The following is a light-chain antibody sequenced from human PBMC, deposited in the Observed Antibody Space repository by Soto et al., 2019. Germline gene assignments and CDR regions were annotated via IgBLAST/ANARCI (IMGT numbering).Light chain of an antibody. J-gene: IGKJ1*01. V-gene: IGKV1-6*01. CDR1: QGIRND. Sequence: AIKMTQFPSSLSASVGDRVTITCRASQGIRNDLGWYQQKSGRAPKLLIFGASTLQSGVPSRFSGSASGTYFTLTISSLQPDDTATYYCQQYENYWTFGQGTKVDIK. CDR3: QQYENYWT. CDR2: GAS.